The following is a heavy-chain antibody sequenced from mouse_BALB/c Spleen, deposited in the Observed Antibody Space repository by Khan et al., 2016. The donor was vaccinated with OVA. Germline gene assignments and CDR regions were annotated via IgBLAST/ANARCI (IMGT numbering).Heavy chain of an antibody. CDR1: GFTFSDYG. D-gene: IGHD3-1*01. J-gene: IGHJ3*01. Sequence: EVELVESGGGLVQPGGSRKLSCAASGFTFSDYGMAWIRQGPGKGPEWITFISSLAYNFYYADTVKGRFNISRDNAKNTLYLEMHSLRSEDTAMSYCASGGTGGFAYWGQGTLVTVSA. V-gene: IGHV5-15*02. CDR2: ISSLAYNF. CDR3: ASGGTGGFAY.